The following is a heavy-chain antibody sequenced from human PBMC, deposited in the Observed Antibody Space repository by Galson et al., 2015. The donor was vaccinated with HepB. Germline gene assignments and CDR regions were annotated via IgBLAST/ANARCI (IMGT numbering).Heavy chain of an antibody. CDR2: ISYDGSNK. J-gene: IGHJ4*02. Sequence: SLRLSCAASGFTFSSYGMHWVRQAPGKGLEWVAVISYDGSNKYYADSVKGRFTISRDNSKNTLYLQMNSLRAEDTAVYYCAKQRAYYYGSGSYYKGGSLDYWGQGTLVTVSS. CDR3: AKQRAYYYGSGSYYKGGSLDY. CDR1: GFTFSSYG. D-gene: IGHD3-10*01. V-gene: IGHV3-30*18.